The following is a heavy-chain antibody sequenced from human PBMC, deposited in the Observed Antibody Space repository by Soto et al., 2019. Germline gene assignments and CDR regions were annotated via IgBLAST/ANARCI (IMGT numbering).Heavy chain of an antibody. CDR3: ATETDTRGQSSITEY. Sequence: GGSLRLSCAASGVTFSSYGMHWIRHAPGKGLEWVAVISYDGNNKYYADSVKGRFTISRDDSKNTLYLQMNSLRAEDTAVYYCATETDTRGQSSITEYWGPGTLVNVFS. V-gene: IGHV3-30*03. CDR1: GVTFSSYG. J-gene: IGHJ4*02. D-gene: IGHD5-18*01. CDR2: ISYDGNNK.